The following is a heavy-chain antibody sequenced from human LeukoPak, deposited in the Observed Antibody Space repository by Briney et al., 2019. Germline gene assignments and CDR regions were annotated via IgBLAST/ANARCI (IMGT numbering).Heavy chain of an antibody. J-gene: IGHJ4*02. D-gene: IGHD3-22*01. CDR1: CGSNSSTSYY. V-gene: IGHV4-39*07. CDR3: ARDTDYYDSSAY. Sequence: PSGNPSPTLVFPCGSNSSTSYYLGWVPPPPRKGLKWIGSIYYSGSTYYNPSLKSRVTISVDTSKNQFSLKLSSVTAADTAVYYCARDTDYYDSSAYWGQGTLVTVSS. CDR2: IYYSGST.